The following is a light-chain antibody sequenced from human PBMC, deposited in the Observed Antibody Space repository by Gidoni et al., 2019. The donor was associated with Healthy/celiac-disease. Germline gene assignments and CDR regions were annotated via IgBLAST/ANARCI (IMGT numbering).Light chain of an antibody. J-gene: IGLJ2*01. CDR3: QSYDSSLSVRGVV. CDR2: GNS. V-gene: IGLV1-40*01. Sequence: QSVLTPPPSVSGAPGQRVTISCPGSSSNIGAGYDVHWYQQLPGTAPQLLLYGNSNRPSGVPDRFSGSKSGTSASLAITGLQAEDEADYYCQSYDSSLSVRGVVFGGGTKLTVL. CDR1: SSNIGAGYD.